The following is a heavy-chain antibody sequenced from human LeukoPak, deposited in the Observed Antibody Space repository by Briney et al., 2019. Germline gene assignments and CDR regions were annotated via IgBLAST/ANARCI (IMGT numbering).Heavy chain of an antibody. CDR2: ISRSGGTI. CDR3: ARSPRGSSYGFFDD. V-gene: IGHV3-48*03. Sequence: GGSLRLSCAASGFTFSSYEMNWVRQAPGKGLECVSYISRSGGTIFYADSVKGRFTISRDNAKNSLYLQMNSLRVEDTAVYYCARSPRGSSYGFFDDWGQGTLVTVSS. D-gene: IGHD5-18*01. CDR1: GFTFSSYE. J-gene: IGHJ4*02.